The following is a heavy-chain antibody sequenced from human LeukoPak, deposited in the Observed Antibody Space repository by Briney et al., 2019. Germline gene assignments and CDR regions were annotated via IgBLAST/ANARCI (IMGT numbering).Heavy chain of an antibody. CDR2: IYYSGST. J-gene: IGHJ6*03. Sequence: SETLSLTCTVSGGSISSYYWSWIRQPPGKGLEWIGYIYYSGSTNYNPSLKSRVAISVDTSKNQFSLKLSSVTAADTAVYYRARDRQYCSSTSCYAEDYYYYMDVWGKGTTVTISS. D-gene: IGHD2-2*01. CDR3: ARDRQYCSSTSCYAEDYYYYMDV. V-gene: IGHV4-59*01. CDR1: GGSISSYY.